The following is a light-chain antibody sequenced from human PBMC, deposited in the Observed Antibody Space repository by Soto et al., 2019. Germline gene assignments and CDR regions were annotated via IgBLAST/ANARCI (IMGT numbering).Light chain of an antibody. CDR2: WAS. V-gene: IGKV4-1*01. CDR3: QQYYSTPYT. J-gene: IGKJ2*01. Sequence: DIVMIPSPDSLAVSLGERATINCKSSQSVLFNSDSKNYLAWYQQRPGQSPKLLIYWASTRESGVPDRFSGSGSGTDFTLTVSSLQAEDVAVYYCQQYYSTPYTFGQGTKLEI. CDR1: QSVLFNSDSKNY.